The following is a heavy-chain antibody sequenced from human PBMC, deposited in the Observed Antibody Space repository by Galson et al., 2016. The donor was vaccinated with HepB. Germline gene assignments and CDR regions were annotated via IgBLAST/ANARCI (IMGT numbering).Heavy chain of an antibody. J-gene: IGHJ5*02. CDR2: ISNSGTG. V-gene: IGHV4-39*07. Sequence: ETLSLTCTVSGAPLSSSYYWVWIRQTPGQGLEWLGSISNSGTGIYNPSLESRVSILLDTSKNQFSLRLTSVTAADTAVYYCVKEVGPRQGWFDPWGQGALVTVSS. D-gene: IGHD1-26*01. CDR3: VKEVGPRQGWFDP. CDR1: GAPLSSSYY.